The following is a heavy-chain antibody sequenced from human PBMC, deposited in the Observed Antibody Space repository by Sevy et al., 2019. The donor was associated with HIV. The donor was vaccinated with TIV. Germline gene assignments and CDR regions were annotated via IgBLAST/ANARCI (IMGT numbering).Heavy chain of an antibody. CDR1: GFTVSSNY. D-gene: IGHD3-9*01. CDR2: IYSGGST. Sequence: GGSLRLSCAASGFTVSSNYMSWVRQAPGKGLEWVSVIYSGGSTYYADSVKGRFTISRDNSKNTLYLQMNSLRAEDTAVYYCAREDDHYDILTGYLGGGAFDIWGQGTMVNVSS. CDR3: AREDDHYDILTGYLGGGAFDI. V-gene: IGHV3-53*01. J-gene: IGHJ3*02.